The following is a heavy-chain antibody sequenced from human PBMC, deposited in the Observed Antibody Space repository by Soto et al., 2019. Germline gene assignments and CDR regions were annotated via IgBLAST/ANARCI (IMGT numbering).Heavy chain of an antibody. CDR3: AMSSRGFFDS. V-gene: IGHV4-30-4*01. Sequence: QVQLQESGPGLVKPSQTLSLTCTVSGGSISSADYYWSWIRQSPGKGLEWIGYIYFSGNTYYNPSLKSRVSMSLDMSKNQFSLNLRSVTAADTAVFYCAMSSRGFFDSWGQGTLVTVSS. CDR2: IYFSGNT. J-gene: IGHJ5*01. CDR1: GGSISSADYY. D-gene: IGHD1-26*01.